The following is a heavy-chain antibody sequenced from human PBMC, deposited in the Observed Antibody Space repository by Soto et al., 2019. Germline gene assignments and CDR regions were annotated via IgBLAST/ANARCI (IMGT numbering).Heavy chain of an antibody. CDR2: LYSGDTT. Sequence: VRLMESGGGLIHPGGSLRLSCSASGFSVSDKYMSWVRQAPGKGLEWVAVLYSGDTTYYADSVKGRFIISRDDSKNTLHLQMNSLRGDDTAVYYGVAGYTTIWSDYYFASWGQGSLVTVSS. CDR3: VAGYTTIWSDYYFAS. V-gene: IGHV3-53*01. CDR1: GFSVSDKY. D-gene: IGHD3-16*02. J-gene: IGHJ4*02.